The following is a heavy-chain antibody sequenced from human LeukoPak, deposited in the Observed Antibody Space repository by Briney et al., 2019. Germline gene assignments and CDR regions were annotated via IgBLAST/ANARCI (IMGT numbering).Heavy chain of an antibody. CDR1: GFTFDDYA. J-gene: IGHJ4*02. Sequence: LAGGSLRLSCAASGFTFDDYAMHWVRHAPGKGLEWVSGISWNSGSIGYADSVKGRFTISRDNAKNSLYLQMNSLRAEDTALYYCAKDMSGSYGPFDYWGQGTLVTVSS. V-gene: IGHV3-9*01. CDR2: ISWNSGSI. CDR3: AKDMSGSYGPFDY. D-gene: IGHD1-26*01.